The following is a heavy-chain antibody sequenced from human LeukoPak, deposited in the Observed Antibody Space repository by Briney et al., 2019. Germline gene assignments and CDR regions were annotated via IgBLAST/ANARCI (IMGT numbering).Heavy chain of an antibody. Sequence: GRSLRLSCAASGFTFSSYGMHWVRQAPGKGLEWVAVIWYDGSNKYYADSVKGRFTISRDNSKNTLYLQMNSLRAEDTAVYYCAGLGDEIGYCSGGSCYGWGQGTLVTVSS. D-gene: IGHD2-15*01. CDR3: AGLGDEIGYCSGGSCYG. V-gene: IGHV3-33*01. J-gene: IGHJ4*02. CDR1: GFTFSSYG. CDR2: IWYDGSNK.